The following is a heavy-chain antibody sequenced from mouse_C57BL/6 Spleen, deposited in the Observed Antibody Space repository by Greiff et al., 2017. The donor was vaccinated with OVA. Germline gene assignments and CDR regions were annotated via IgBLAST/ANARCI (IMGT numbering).Heavy chain of an antibody. V-gene: IGHV1-64*01. J-gene: IGHJ2*01. CDR2: IHPNSGST. D-gene: IGHD1-1*01. Sequence: QVQLQQPGAELVKPGASVKLSCKASGYTFTSYWMHWVKQRPGQGLEWIGMIHPNSGSTNYNEKFKSKATLTVDKSSSTAYMQLSSLTSEDSAVYYCARESAITTVPVYFDYWGQGTTLTVSS. CDR1: GYTFTSYW. CDR3: ARESAITTVPVYFDY.